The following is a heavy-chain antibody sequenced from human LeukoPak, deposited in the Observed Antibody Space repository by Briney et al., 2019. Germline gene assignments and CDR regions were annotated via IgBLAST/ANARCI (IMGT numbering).Heavy chain of an antibody. CDR1: GGSFSGYY. CDR2: IYYSGST. Sequence: SETLSLTCAVYGGSFSGYYWGWIRQPPGKGLEWIGSIYYSGSTYYNPSLKSRVTISVDTSRNQFSLKLSSVTAADTAVYYCASLHTVAAAAYWGQGTLVTVSS. CDR3: ASLHTVAAAAY. J-gene: IGHJ4*02. D-gene: IGHD6-13*01. V-gene: IGHV4-34*01.